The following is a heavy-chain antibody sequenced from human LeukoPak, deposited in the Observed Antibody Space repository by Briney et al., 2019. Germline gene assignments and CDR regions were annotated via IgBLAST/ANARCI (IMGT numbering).Heavy chain of an antibody. CDR1: GGSISSSSYY. D-gene: IGHD3-22*01. V-gene: IGHV4-30-4*08. CDR2: IYYSGST. Sequence: SETLSLTCTVSGGSISSSSYYWGWIRQPPGKGLEWIGYIYYSGSTYYNPSLKSRVTISVDTSKNQFSLKLSSVTAADTAVYYCARDPSGYDSSGPAVEERHYFDYWGQGTLVTVSS. CDR3: ARDPSGYDSSGPAVEERHYFDY. J-gene: IGHJ4*02.